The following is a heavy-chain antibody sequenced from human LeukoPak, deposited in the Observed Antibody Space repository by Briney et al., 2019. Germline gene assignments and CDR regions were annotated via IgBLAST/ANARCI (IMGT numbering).Heavy chain of an antibody. CDR3: GRDWKLDY. CDR1: GFTFNNYP. Sequence: GGSLRLSCYTSGFTFNNYPMSWVRQAPGKGLEWVSAISNDGGDTKYADSVKGRFTISRDNSRDTLYLQMKSLRVEDTAIYYCGRDWKLDYWGQGSLVTVSS. V-gene: IGHV3-23*01. CDR2: ISNDGGDT. J-gene: IGHJ4*02. D-gene: IGHD1-1*01.